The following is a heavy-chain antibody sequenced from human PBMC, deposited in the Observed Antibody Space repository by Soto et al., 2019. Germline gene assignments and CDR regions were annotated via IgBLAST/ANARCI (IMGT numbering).Heavy chain of an antibody. CDR1: GFSFRSYG. J-gene: IGHJ5*02. CDR2: ISYDGSNK. Sequence: GGSLRLSCEASGFSFRSYGLHWVRQAPGKGLEWVGLISYDGSNKFYADSVRGRFTISRDNSNNTLYLQMTSLRVEDTAVYYCAKDLFSGGSYPNWFDPWGHGTLVTVSS. V-gene: IGHV3-30*18. D-gene: IGHD1-26*01. CDR3: AKDLFSGGSYPNWFDP.